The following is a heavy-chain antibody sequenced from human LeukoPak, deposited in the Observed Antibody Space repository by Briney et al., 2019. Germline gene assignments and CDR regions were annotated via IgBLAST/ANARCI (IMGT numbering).Heavy chain of an antibody. CDR3: ARGPGDYYYYYYMDV. J-gene: IGHJ6*03. V-gene: IGHV3-9*01. CDR1: GFTFDDYA. CDR2: ISWNSDTR. Sequence: GGSLRLSCAVSGFTFDDYAMHWVRQVPGKGLEWVAGISWNSDTRGYVDSVKGRFTISRDNARNSLYLQMNSLRAEDTAVYYCARGPGDYYYYYYMDVWGKGTTVTVSS.